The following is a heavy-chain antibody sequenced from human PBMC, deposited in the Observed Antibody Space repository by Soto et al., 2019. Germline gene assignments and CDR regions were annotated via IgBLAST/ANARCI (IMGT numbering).Heavy chain of an antibody. CDR3: AREISYDDILTGYNYRFDT. Sequence: SETLSLTCTVSGGSISSDYWSWIRQPPGKGLEWIGYIYYSGSTNYNPSLKSRVTISVDTSKNQFSLKLSSVTAADTAAYYCAREISYDDILTGYNYRFDTWGQGTLVTV. CDR2: IYYSGST. CDR1: GGSISSDY. J-gene: IGHJ5*02. V-gene: IGHV4-59*01. D-gene: IGHD3-9*01.